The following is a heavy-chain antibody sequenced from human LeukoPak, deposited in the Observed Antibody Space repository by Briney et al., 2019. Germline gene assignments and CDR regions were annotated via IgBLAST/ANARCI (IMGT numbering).Heavy chain of an antibody. Sequence: SGTLSLTCTVSGGSISSYYWSWIRQPPGKGLEWIGYIYFSGSTDYNPSLKSRVTISVDTSKNQFSLKLRSVTAADTAVYYCARGLGGSYHYWGQGTLVTVSS. D-gene: IGHD1-26*01. CDR2: IYFSGST. CDR3: ARGLGGSYHY. V-gene: IGHV4-59*01. J-gene: IGHJ4*02. CDR1: GGSISSYY.